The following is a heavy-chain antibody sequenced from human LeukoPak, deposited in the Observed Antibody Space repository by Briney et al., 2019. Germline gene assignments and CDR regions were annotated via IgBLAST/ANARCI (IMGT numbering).Heavy chain of an antibody. CDR2: ISGSGGST. D-gene: IGHD2-15*01. CDR3: AKSVVVVAASAGDWFDP. CDR1: GFTFSSYA. J-gene: IGHJ5*02. Sequence: PGGSLRLSRAASGFTFSSYAMSWVRQAPGKGLEWVSGISGSGGSTYHADSVKGRFTISRDNSKNTLYLQMNSLRAEDTAVYYCAKSVVVVAASAGDWFDPWGQGTLVIVSS. V-gene: IGHV3-23*01.